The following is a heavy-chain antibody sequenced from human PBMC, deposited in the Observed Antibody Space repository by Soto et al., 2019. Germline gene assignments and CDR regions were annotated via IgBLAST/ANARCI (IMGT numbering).Heavy chain of an antibody. Sequence: PSETLSLTCTVAGGSISSGDYYWSWIRQPPGKGLEWIGYIYYSGSTYYNPSLKSRVTISVDTSKNQFSLKLSSVTAADTAVYYCARADGSGSPVGYWGQGTLVTVSS. J-gene: IGHJ4*02. CDR2: IYYSGST. CDR1: GGSISSGDYY. CDR3: ARADGSGSPVGY. V-gene: IGHV4-30-4*01. D-gene: IGHD3-10*01.